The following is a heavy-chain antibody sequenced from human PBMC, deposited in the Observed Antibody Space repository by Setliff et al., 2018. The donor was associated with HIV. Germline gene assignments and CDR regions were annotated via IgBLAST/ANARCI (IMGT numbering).Heavy chain of an antibody. D-gene: IGHD3-9*01. CDR2: INHSGST. Sequence: ASETLSLTCAVYGGSFSGHYWSWIRQPPGKGLEWIGEINHSGSTNFNPSLRSRVTISLDTSKNQFSLTLSSVTAADTAVYYCVRRLRYFDSWGQGTLVTVSS. CDR1: GGSFSGHY. CDR3: VRRLRYFDS. J-gene: IGHJ4*02. V-gene: IGHV4-34*01.